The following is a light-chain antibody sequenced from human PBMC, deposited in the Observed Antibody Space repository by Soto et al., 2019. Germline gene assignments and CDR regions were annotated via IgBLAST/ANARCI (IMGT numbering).Light chain of an antibody. Sequence: QSVLTQPPSASGTPGQRVSISCCGSSSNIGSNSVNWSQQLPKTAPKLLIYSDNQRPSGVPDRFSGSKSGTSASLAINGLQSEDEADYYCAAWDDSLTGVVFGGGAKLTVL. CDR2: SDN. J-gene: IGLJ2*01. CDR3: AAWDDSLTGVV. CDR1: SSNIGSNS. V-gene: IGLV1-44*01.